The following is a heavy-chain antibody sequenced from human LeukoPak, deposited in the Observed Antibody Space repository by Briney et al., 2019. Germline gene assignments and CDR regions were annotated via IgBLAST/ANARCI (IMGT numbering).Heavy chain of an antibody. CDR3: ARGDYGDRDLDY. D-gene: IGHD4-17*01. Sequence: GGSLRLSCAASGLTFSSHWMHWVRQAPGKGLVWVSRITNDGSSTTYADSVKGRFTLSRDNAKNSLYLQMNSLRDEDTAVYYCARGDYGDRDLDYWGQGTLVTVSS. J-gene: IGHJ4*02. CDR1: GLTFSSHW. V-gene: IGHV3-74*01. CDR2: ITNDGSST.